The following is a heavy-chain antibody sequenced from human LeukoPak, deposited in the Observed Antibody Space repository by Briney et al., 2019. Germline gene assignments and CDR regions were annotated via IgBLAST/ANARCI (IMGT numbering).Heavy chain of an antibody. CDR3: ANAFSISMIGS. CDR1: GFSFSSYA. J-gene: IGHJ4*02. V-gene: IGHV3-23*01. D-gene: IGHD3-22*01. Sequence: PGGALRLSCAASGFSFSSYAMSWVGQAPGKGLEWVSLISGSGGSTYYADSVKGRFTISRVTSKKTVDLQMNSLIAEDTALYYCANAFSISMIGSWGQGTLVTVSS. CDR2: ISGSGGST.